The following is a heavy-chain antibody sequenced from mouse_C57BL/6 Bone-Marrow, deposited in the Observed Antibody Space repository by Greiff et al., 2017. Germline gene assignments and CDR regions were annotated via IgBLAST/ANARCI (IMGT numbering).Heavy chain of an antibody. Sequence: QVQLQQSGAELVRPGTSVKVSCKASGYAFTNYLIEWVKQRPGQGLEWIGVINPGSGGTNYNEKFKGKATLTADKSSITAYMQLSSLTSEDSAVYFWAREGGYCYGSSYWDGAMDYWGQGTSVTVSS. J-gene: IGHJ4*01. CDR3: AREGGYCYGSSYWDGAMDY. CDR1: GYAFTNYL. V-gene: IGHV1-54*01. D-gene: IGHD1-1*01. CDR2: INPGSGGT.